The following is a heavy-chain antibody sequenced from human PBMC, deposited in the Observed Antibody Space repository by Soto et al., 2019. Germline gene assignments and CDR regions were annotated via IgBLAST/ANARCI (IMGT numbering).Heavy chain of an antibody. CDR3: ARGGADWSLRNFDV. J-gene: IGHJ2*01. V-gene: IGHV4-30-2*01. CDR2: VYQNGNA. Sequence: QLQLQESGSGLVKPSQTLSLTCTVSGASIASGGYCWSWIRQPPGKALESIGYVYQNGNAYLNPSLKSRVTMSVYKSQNQFSLKLSSVTAADTAVYFCARGGADWSLRNFDVWGRGTLVSVSS. CDR1: GASIASGGYC. D-gene: IGHD3-9*01.